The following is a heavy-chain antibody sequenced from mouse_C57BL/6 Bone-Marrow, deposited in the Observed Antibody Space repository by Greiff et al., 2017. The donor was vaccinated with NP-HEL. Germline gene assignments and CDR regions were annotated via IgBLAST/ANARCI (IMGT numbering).Heavy chain of an antibody. D-gene: IGHD1-1*01. V-gene: IGHV1-15*01. CDR3: TRETTVTGIY. J-gene: IGHJ2*01. CDR1: GYTFTDYE. Sequence: QVQLQQSGAELVRPGASVTLSCKASGYTFTDYEMHWVKQTPVHGLEWIGAIDPETGGTAYNQKFKGKAILTADKSSSTAYMELRSLTSEDSAVYYCTRETTVTGIYWGQGTTLTVSS. CDR2: IDPETGGT.